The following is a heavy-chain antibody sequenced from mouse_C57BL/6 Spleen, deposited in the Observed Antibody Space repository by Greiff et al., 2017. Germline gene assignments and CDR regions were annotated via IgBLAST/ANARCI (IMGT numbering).Heavy chain of an antibody. D-gene: IGHD2-3*01. Sequence: EVQRVESGGGLVKPGGSLKLSCAASGFTFSDYGMHWVRQAPEKGLEWVAYISSGSSTIYYADTVKGRFTISRDNAKNTLFLQMTSLRSEDTAMYYCARFLYDGYYGAMDYWGQGTSVTVSS. J-gene: IGHJ4*01. CDR3: ARFLYDGYYGAMDY. V-gene: IGHV5-17*01. CDR2: ISSGSSTI. CDR1: GFTFSDYG.